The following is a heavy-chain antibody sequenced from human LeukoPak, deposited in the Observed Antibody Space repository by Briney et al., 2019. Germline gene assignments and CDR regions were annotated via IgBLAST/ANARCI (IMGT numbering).Heavy chain of an antibody. D-gene: IGHD6-13*01. Sequence: GGSLRLSCAASGFTFSIYSMNWVRQAPGKGLEWVAKISYDGINEDYADSVKGRFTISRENSKETLFLQMNSLRAEDTAVYYCARGWFDIWGQGTMVTVSS. CDR2: ISYDGINE. J-gene: IGHJ3*02. CDR3: ARGWFDI. CDR1: GFTFSIYS. V-gene: IGHV3-30*03.